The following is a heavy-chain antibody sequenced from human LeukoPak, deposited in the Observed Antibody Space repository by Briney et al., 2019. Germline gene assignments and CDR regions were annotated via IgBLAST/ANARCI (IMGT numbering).Heavy chain of an antibody. V-gene: IGHV1-69*04. J-gene: IGHJ6*02. D-gene: IGHD5-24*01. CDR3: ARDLTRDGYNHDIRYGMDV. CDR2: IIPIFRIA. CDR1: GGTFSSYA. Sequence: ASVKVSCKASGGTFSSYAISWVRQAPGQGLEWMGRIIPIFRIANFAQKCQGRVTITADKSTSTAYMELSRLRSEDTAVYYCARDLTRDGYNHDIRYGMDVWGQGTTVTVSS.